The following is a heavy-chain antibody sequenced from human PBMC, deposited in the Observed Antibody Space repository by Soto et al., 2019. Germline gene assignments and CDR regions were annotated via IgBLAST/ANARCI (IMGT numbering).Heavy chain of an antibody. CDR2: IKPGGSDL. Sequence: GESLKISCKGVGYRLDAAWIGWVRQMPGKGLEWMGIIKPGGSDLRYSPSCRGQVTISADAAVNTAYLQWDSLKASDTAMYYCARQSTYTCDCWGQGTM. CDR1: GYRLDAAW. J-gene: IGHJ4*02. CDR3: ARQSTYTCDC. D-gene: IGHD2-2*01. V-gene: IGHV5-51*01.